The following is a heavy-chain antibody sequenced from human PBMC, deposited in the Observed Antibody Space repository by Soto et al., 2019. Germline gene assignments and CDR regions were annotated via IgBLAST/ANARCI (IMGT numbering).Heavy chain of an antibody. D-gene: IGHD1-1*01. Sequence: ASVKVSCKASCYTFTTYGIRWVRQSPGQGLEWMGWTSPYNGTTKYAEKFQGEMTMTTDTATSTAYMDLRSLRSDDTAVYYCARDGERDTGLNFYYYLHGMDARGQGTRVTVS. V-gene: IGHV1-18*04. CDR2: TSPYNGTT. CDR1: CYTFTTYG. J-gene: IGHJ6*02. CDR3: ARDGERDTGLNFYYYLHGMDA.